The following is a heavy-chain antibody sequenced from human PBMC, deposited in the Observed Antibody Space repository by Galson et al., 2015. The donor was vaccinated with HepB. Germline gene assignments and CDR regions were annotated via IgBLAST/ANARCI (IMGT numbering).Heavy chain of an antibody. CDR2: ISADNGNT. Sequence: SVKVSCKASGYTFTNFGISWVRRAPGQGLEWMGWISADNGNTNYAQKFQGRVTMTTDTSTTTAYMELRSLRSDDTAVYYCASRIVGATAGAFDIWGQGTMVTVSS. J-gene: IGHJ3*02. D-gene: IGHD1-26*01. V-gene: IGHV1-18*01. CDR3: ASRIVGATAGAFDI. CDR1: GYTFTNFG.